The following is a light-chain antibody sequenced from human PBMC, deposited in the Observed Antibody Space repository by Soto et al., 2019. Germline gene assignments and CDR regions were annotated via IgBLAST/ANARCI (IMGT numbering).Light chain of an antibody. CDR2: DAS. Sequence: EIVLTQSPATLSLSPGERATLSCRASQGVRSDLAWYQQKPGQAPRLLIYDASSRATGIPARFSGSGPVTDFTLTISSLEPEDFAVYYCQQRSNWPYTFGQGTKLEIK. V-gene: IGKV3D-11*01. CDR3: QQRSNWPYT. CDR1: QGVRSD. J-gene: IGKJ2*01.